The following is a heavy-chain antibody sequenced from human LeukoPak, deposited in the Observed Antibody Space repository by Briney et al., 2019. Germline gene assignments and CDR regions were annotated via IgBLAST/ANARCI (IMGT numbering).Heavy chain of an antibody. Sequence: SEPLSLTCAVYGGSFSGYYWSWIRQPPGKGLEWIGEINHSGSTKYNPSLKSRVTISVDTYKNQFSLQLSSVTAADTAVYYCARVTGGYSFGAFDYWGQGTLVTVSS. CDR3: ARVTGGYSFGAFDY. CDR2: INHSGST. D-gene: IGHD5-18*01. CDR1: GGSFSGYY. V-gene: IGHV4-34*01. J-gene: IGHJ4*02.